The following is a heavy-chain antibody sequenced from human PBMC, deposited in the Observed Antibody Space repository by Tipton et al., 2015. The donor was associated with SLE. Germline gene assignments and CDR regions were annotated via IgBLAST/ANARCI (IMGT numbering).Heavy chain of an antibody. J-gene: IGHJ4*02. CDR1: GFTFSSNA. V-gene: IGHV3-23*03. CDR3: AKVAVAGRDY. D-gene: IGHD6-19*01. CDR2: IYSGGST. Sequence: GSLRLSCAASGFTFSSNAMSWVRQAPGKGLEWVSVIYSGGSTYYANTVKGRFTISRDNSKNTLYLQMSSLRAEDTAVYYCAKVAVAGRDYWGQGTLDTVYS.